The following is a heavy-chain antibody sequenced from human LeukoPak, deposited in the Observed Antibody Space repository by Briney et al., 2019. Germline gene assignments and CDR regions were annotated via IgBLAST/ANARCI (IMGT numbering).Heavy chain of an antibody. J-gene: IGHJ6*02. V-gene: IGHV3-30*04. CDR2: IAYDGRNT. Sequence: LGGSRDLSGAALGLPFTSLAWDGVGRAPGKGRGWVAVIAYDGRNTYYADSVKGRFTISRDNSKNTLYLQMNSLRAEDTAVYYCASPVRGPNYYYSYGMDVWGQGTTVTVSS. CDR3: ASPVRGPNYYYSYGMDV. CDR1: GLPFTSLA. D-gene: IGHD3-10*01.